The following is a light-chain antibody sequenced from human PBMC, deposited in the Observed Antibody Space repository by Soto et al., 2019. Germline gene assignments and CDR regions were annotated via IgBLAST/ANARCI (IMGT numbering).Light chain of an antibody. CDR1: QSLSSW. CDR3: QQYNSYPFT. J-gene: IGKJ4*01. Sequence: DIPMTQSPSTLSASVGDRVTITCRASQSLSSWLAWYQQKPGKAPKLLIYKASSVESGVPSRFSGSGSGTDFARTIRRLQPYEFSSLYCQQYNSYPFTCSGASKVEIK. V-gene: IGKV1-5*03. CDR2: KAS.